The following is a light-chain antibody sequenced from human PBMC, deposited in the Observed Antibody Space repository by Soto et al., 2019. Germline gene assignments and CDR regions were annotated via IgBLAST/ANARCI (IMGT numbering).Light chain of an antibody. CDR2: DAS. CDR1: RSVTTF. Sequence: EIVLTQSPATLSLSPGERATLSCRASRSVTTFLAWYQQKPGQAPRLLIYDASKRATGVPTRFSGSGSGTDFTLTISGLEPEDFAVYYCQQRTNWPLTFGGGTKVERK. CDR3: QQRTNWPLT. V-gene: IGKV3-11*01. J-gene: IGKJ4*01.